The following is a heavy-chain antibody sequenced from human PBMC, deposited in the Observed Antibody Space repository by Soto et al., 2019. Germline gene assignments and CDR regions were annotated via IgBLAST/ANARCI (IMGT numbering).Heavy chain of an antibody. CDR2: IIPSDGST. CDR1: GYTFINYY. D-gene: IGHD5-12*01. Sequence: ASVKVSCKASGYTFINYYMHWVRQAHGQGLEWIGRIIPSDGSTHYAQRFQDRVIMTRDTSKSTVYMELNSLRSEDSAVYYCARGGPELATIGSFDYWGQGTLVTVSS. V-gene: IGHV1-46*01. J-gene: IGHJ4*02. CDR3: ARGGPELATIGSFDY.